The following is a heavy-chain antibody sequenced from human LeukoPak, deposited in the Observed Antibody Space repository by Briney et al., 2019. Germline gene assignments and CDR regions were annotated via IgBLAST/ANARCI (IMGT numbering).Heavy chain of an antibody. CDR3: ARGLSVAAAVN. V-gene: IGHV3-66*01. Sequence: PGGSLRLSCAASGFTFDDYAMHWVRQAPGKGLEWVSVIYSGGSTYYADSVKGRFTISRDNSKNTLYLQMNSLRAEDTAVYYCARGLSVAAAVNWGQGTLVTVSS. CDR1: GFTFDDYA. J-gene: IGHJ4*02. D-gene: IGHD6-13*01. CDR2: IYSGGST.